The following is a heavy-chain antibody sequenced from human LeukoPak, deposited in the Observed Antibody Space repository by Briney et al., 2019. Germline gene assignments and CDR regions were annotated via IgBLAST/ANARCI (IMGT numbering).Heavy chain of an antibody. CDR3: ARDTIVAAADTGSLLAS. D-gene: IGHD6-13*01. Sequence: QPGGSLRLFCAASGFTFSSYWMSWVGQVPGKGLEWVANIKQDGSESYYVDTVKGRFTISRDNAKNSLYLQMNSLRVEDTAVYYCARDTIVAAADTGSLLASWGQGTLVTVSS. CDR1: GFTFSSYW. J-gene: IGHJ4*02. CDR2: IKQDGSES. V-gene: IGHV3-7*01.